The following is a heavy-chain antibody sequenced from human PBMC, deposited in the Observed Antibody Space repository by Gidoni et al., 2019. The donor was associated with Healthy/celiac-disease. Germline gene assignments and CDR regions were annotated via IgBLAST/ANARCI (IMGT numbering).Heavy chain of an antibody. V-gene: IGHV3-48*03. Sequence: EVQLVESGGGLVQPGGSLRLSCAASGFTFSSYEMNWVRQAPGKGLEWVSYISSSGSTIYYADSVKGRFTISRDNAKNSLYLQMNSLRAEDTAVYYCARDRIAAAGYYYGMDVWGQGTTVTVSS. D-gene: IGHD6-13*01. CDR2: ISSSGSTI. CDR3: ARDRIAAAGYYYGMDV. J-gene: IGHJ6*02. CDR1: GFTFSSYE.